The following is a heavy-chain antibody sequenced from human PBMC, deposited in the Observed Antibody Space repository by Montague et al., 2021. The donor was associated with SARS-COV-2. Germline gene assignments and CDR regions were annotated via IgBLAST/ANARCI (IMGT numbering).Heavy chain of an antibody. CDR1: GGSISSSSYY. J-gene: IGHJ5*02. CDR3: AREDRWNWFDP. D-gene: IGHD5-24*01. CDR2: IYHSGST. Sequence: SETLSLTCTVSGGSISSSSYYWAWIRQPPGKGLEWIGSIYHSGSTFYNPSLKSRVSMSVDTSKNQFSLKMRSVTAADTAVYHCAREDRWNWFDPWGQGTLVIVSS. V-gene: IGHV4-39*07.